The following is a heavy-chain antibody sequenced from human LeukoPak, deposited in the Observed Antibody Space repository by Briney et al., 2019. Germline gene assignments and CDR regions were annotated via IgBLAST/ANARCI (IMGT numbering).Heavy chain of an antibody. CDR1: GFAFGSYA. Sequence: GTSLRLSCEASGFAFGSYAMHWVRQAPGRGLEWVAVISHDGDNTNSGESVRGRFTLSRDILKNTLYLQMNSLRGEDTALYYCARPLNKRDGYSSDNWGQGTLVTVSS. CDR2: ISHDGDNT. J-gene: IGHJ4*02. CDR3: ARPLNKRDGYSSDN. D-gene: IGHD5-24*01. V-gene: IGHV3-30-3*01.